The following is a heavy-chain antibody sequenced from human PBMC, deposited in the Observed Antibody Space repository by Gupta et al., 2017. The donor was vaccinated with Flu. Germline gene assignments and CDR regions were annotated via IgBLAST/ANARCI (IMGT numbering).Heavy chain of an antibody. CDR2: MSDDGSKQ. CDR3: AKGGRHNWNYDGDY. V-gene: IGHV3-30*18. Sequence: QALLVQSGGGVVRPGTSLRLSCAASGFTFSTYGIPWVRQATRQVRPGRAVMSDDGSKQWYADSVSGRFTISRDNSKNTLVLQMNSLRADDTAVYYCAKGGRHNWNYDGDYWGQGTLVTVSS. D-gene: IGHD1-7*01. CDR1: GFTFSTYG. J-gene: IGHJ4*02.